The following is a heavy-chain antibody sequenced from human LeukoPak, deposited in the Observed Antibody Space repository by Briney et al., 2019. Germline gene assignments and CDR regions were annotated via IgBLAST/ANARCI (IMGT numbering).Heavy chain of an antibody. CDR2: INPNSGGT. CDR3: VYSSSWLDY. D-gene: IGHD6-13*01. V-gene: IGHV1-2*06. J-gene: IGHJ4*02. CDR1: GYTFTGYY. Sequence: SVKVSCKPSGYTFTGYYMHWVRQAPGQGREWMGRINPNSGGTNYAQKFQGRVTMTRDTSISTAYMELSRLRSDDTAVSYCVYSSSWLDYWGQGTLVTVSS.